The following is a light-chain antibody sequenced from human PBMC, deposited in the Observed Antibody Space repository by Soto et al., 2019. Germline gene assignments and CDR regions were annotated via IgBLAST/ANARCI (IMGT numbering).Light chain of an antibody. CDR3: QQRSDWLLT. V-gene: IGKV3D-20*02. J-gene: IGKJ4*01. CDR2: GAS. CDR1: QSVSSTY. Sequence: EIVLTQSPGTLSLSPGERATLTCRASQSVSSTYLALYQQKPGQAPRLLIYGASNTATGIPDRFSGSGSGTDFTLTISRLGPEDFAVYYCQQRSDWLLTFGGGTKVDI.